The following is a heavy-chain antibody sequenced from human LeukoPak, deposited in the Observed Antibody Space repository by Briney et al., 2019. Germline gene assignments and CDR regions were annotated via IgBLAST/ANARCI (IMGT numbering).Heavy chain of an antibody. Sequence: SVKVSCKASGGTFSSYAISWVRQAPGQGLEWMGGIIPIFGTANYAQKFQGRVTITADKSTSTAYMELSSLGSEDTAVYYCARTSLGYSYGPFDYWGQGTLVTVSS. CDR1: GGTFSSYA. J-gene: IGHJ4*02. V-gene: IGHV1-69*06. CDR2: IIPIFGTA. CDR3: ARTSLGYSYGPFDY. D-gene: IGHD5-18*01.